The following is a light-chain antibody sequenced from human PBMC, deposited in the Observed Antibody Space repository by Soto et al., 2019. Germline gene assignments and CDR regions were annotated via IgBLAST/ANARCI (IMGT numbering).Light chain of an antibody. V-gene: IGKV1-5*03. CDR1: QSISNW. CDR2: KAS. J-gene: IGKJ5*01. Sequence: DIQMTQSPSTLSASVGDTVTVTCRASQSISNWLAWYQQKPGKAPKLLIYKASTLKSGVPSRFSGSGSGTEFTLTISSLQPEDFATYHCQQLNTLPFTFGQGTRLE. CDR3: QQLNTLPFT.